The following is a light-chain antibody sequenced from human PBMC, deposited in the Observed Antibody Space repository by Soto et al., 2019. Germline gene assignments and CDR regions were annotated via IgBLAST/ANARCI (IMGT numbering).Light chain of an antibody. V-gene: IGKV3-20*01. CDR2: GAS. Sequence: EIVLTQSPGSLSLSPRERATLSCRASQSVSSNHLAWYQQKPGQAPRLLIYGASRRATGIPDRFSGSGSGTEFTLTFSRLEPEDFAVYYCQQYGSSTYTFGQGTKVEIK. CDR1: QSVSSNH. CDR3: QQYGSSTYT. J-gene: IGKJ2*01.